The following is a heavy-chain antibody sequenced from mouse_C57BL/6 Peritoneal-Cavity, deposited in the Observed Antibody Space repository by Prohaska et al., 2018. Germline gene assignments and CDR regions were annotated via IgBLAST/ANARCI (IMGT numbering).Heavy chain of an antibody. V-gene: IGHV1-62-2*01. Sequence: FKDKATLTADKSSSTVYMELSRLTSEDSAVYFCARHGFYYSNYPFAYWGQGTLVTVSA. CDR3: ARHGFYYSNYPFAY. D-gene: IGHD2-5*01. J-gene: IGHJ3*01.